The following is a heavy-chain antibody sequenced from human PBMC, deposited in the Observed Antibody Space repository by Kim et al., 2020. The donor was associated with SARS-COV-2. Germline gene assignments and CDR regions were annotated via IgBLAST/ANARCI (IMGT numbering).Heavy chain of an antibody. J-gene: IGHJ4*02. V-gene: IGHV3-33*01. Sequence: GGSLRLSCAASGFTFSNYRMHWVRQTPGKGLEWVAMISSDGTNTDYIYSVKGRFTISRDNSKTMLFLQMSSLSAEDTAVYYCARDRHSSGWYYFDQWGQGTLVTVSS. CDR3: ARDRHSSGWYYFDQ. D-gene: IGHD6-19*01. CDR1: GFTFSNYR. CDR2: ISSDGTNT.